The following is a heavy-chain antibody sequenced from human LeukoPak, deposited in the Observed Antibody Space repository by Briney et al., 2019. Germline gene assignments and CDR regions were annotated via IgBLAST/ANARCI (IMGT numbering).Heavy chain of an antibody. D-gene: IGHD6-6*01. CDR3: ARDQDEYSRYYYYGMDV. J-gene: IGHJ6*02. V-gene: IGHV3-33*01. CDR1: GFTFSSYG. Sequence: GRSLRRSGAASGFTFSSYGMHWVRQAPGKGLEWVAVIWYDGSNKYYADSVKGRFTISRDNSKNTLYLQMNSLRAEDTAVYYCARDQDEYSRYYYYGMDVWGQGTTVTVSS. CDR2: IWYDGSNK.